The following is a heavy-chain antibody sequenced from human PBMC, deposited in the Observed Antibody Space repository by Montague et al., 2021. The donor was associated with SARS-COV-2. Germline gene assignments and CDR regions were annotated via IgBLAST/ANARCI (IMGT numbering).Heavy chain of an antibody. CDR3: ARLGVDIVTRALDY. J-gene: IGHJ4*02. V-gene: IGHV3-48*03. Sequence: SLRLSCAASGFTFRSYEMNWVRQAPGKGLEWVSYISSSGSTIYYADSVKGRFTISRDNAKNSLYLQMNSLRAEDTAVYYCARLGVDIVTRALDYWGQGTLVTVSS. CDR1: GFTFRSYE. D-gene: IGHD5-12*01. CDR2: ISSSGSTI.